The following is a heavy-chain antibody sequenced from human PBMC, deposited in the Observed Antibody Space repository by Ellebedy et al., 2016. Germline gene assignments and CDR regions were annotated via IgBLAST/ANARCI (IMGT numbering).Heavy chain of an antibody. V-gene: IGHV3-21*01. CDR3: ARDGSEWSRDY. J-gene: IGHJ4*02. CDR1: GFTFNIAG. Sequence: GGSLRLXXAASGFTFNIAGMTWVRQAPWKGLEWVGTIVFSGTAAYYSDSVKGRFIISRDNAKNSLFLQMNSLRVEDTAVYYCARDGSEWSRDYWGQGTLVTVSS. D-gene: IGHD3-3*01. CDR2: IVFSGTAA.